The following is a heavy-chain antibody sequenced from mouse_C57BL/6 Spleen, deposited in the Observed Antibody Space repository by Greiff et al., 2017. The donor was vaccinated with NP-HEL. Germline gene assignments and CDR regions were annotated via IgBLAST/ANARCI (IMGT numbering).Heavy chain of an antibody. D-gene: IGHD2-4*01. CDR1: GYTFTSYW. Sequence: QVQLQQPGAELVRPGTSVKLSCKASGYTFTSYWMHWVKQRPGQGLEWIGVIDPSDSYTNYNQKFKGKATLTVDTSSSTAYMQLSSLTSEDSAVYYCARDGNDYDGFAYWGQGTLDTVSA. J-gene: IGHJ3*01. CDR3: ARDGNDYDGFAY. V-gene: IGHV1-59*01. CDR2: IDPSDSYT.